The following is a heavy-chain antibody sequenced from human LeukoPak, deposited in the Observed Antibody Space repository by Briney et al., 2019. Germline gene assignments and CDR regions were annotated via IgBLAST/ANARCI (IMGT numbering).Heavy chain of an antibody. D-gene: IGHD3-16*02. CDR3: ARGVWGSYRYTGSFDY. Sequence: PSETLSLTCTASGGSISSSSYYWGWIRQPPGKGLEWIGSIYYSGSTYYNPSLKSRVTISVDTSKNQFSLKLSSVTAADTAVYYCARGVWGSYRYTGSFDYWGQGTLVIVSS. J-gene: IGHJ4*02. V-gene: IGHV4-39*01. CDR1: GGSISSSSYY. CDR2: IYYSGST.